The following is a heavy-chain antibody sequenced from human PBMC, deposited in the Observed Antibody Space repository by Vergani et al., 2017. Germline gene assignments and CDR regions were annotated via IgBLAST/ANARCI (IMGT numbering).Heavy chain of an antibody. V-gene: IGHV4-39*01. CDR1: GGSISSSSYY. CDR3: ARRSGYATHDY. D-gene: IGHD5-12*01. CDR2: IYYSGST. J-gene: IGHJ4*02. Sequence: QLQLQESGQGLVKPSETLSLTCTVSGGSISSSSYYWGWIRQPPGKGLEWIGSIYYSGSTYYNPSLKSRVTISVDTSKNQFSLKLSSVTAADTAVYYCARRSGYATHDYWGQGTLVTVSS.